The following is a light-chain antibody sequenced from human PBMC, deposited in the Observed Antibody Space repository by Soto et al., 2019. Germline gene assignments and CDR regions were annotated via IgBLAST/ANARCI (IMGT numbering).Light chain of an antibody. Sequence: QSALTQPASMSGSPGQSITISCSGTTYVFETYNQVSWYQQHPGKAPKILIYEGSKRPSGVSNRFSGSKSGNTDSLTISGLHAEDEADYYCISYRGSDTSYVFGTGTKVTVL. J-gene: IGLJ1*01. V-gene: IGLV2-14*02. CDR3: ISYRGSDTSYV. CDR1: TYVFETYNQ. CDR2: EGS.